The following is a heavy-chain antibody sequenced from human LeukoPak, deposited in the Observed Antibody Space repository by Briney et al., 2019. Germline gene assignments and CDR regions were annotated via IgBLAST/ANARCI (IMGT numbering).Heavy chain of an antibody. CDR2: ISSSSSYI. Sequence: GGSLRLSCATSGFTFSNAWMNWVRQAPGKGLEWVSSISSSSSYIYYADSVKGRFTISRDNAKNSLYLQMNSLRAEDTAVYYCARDLTSTYGGQGPLVTVSS. CDR3: ARDLTSTY. CDR1: GFTFSNAW. J-gene: IGHJ4*02. V-gene: IGHV3-21*01.